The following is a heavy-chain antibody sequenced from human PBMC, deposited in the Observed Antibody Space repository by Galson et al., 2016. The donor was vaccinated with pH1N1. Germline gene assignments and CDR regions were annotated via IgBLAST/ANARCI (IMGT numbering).Heavy chain of an antibody. J-gene: IGHJ3*02. V-gene: IGHV5-51*01. D-gene: IGHD4-17*01. CDR2: IWLGGSLI. Sequence: QSGAEVKKPGESPKISCKGSGYKFASSWIVWVRQMPGKGLEWMGIIWLGGSLIRYKPSFQGQVTISADKSINIVYLEWSSLKATDTATYYCARQNDYGDYRGDAFDIWGQGTLVTVSS. CDR1: GYKFASSW. CDR3: ARQNDYGDYRGDAFDI.